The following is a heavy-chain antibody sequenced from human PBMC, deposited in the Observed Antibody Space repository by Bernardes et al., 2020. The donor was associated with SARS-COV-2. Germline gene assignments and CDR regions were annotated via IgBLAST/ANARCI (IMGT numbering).Heavy chain of an antibody. CDR3: ARGASGVNMILVVIGFSYYY. V-gene: IGHV4-34*01. CDR2: VNHSGST. J-gene: IGHJ6*01. Sequence: SETLSLTCAVYGGSFNDYSWTWIRQAPGKGLEWIGEVNHSGSTKYNPSLRSRVTISLDTSKNQFSLKLSSVTAADTAVYYCARGASGVNMILVVIGFSYYY. D-gene: IGHD3-22*01. CDR1: GGSFNDYS.